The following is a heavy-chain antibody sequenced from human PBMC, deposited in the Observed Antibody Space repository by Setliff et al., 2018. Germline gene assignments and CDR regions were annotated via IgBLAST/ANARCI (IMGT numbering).Heavy chain of an antibody. J-gene: IGHJ4*02. CDR1: GFTFSTYW. CDR2: IKQDGSEK. CDR3: ARDPHFDS. V-gene: IGHV3-7*01. Sequence: GESLRLSCAASGFTFSTYWMSWVRQAPGKGLEWVANIKQDGSEKYYVDSVKGRFSISRDNAKNSLYPQMNSLRAEDTAVYYCARDPHFDSWGQGTLVTVSS.